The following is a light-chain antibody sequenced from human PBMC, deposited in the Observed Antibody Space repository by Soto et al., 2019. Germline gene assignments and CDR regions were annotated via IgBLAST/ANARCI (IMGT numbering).Light chain of an antibody. Sequence: DIQMTQSPSTLSGSVGDRVTITCRASQTISSWLAWYQQKPGKAPKLLIYKASTLKSGVPSRFSGSGSGTEFTLTISSLQPDGFATYYCQHYNSYSEAFCQGTKVDTK. CDR3: QHYNSYSEA. CDR1: QTISSW. V-gene: IGKV1-5*03. CDR2: KAS. J-gene: IGKJ1*01.